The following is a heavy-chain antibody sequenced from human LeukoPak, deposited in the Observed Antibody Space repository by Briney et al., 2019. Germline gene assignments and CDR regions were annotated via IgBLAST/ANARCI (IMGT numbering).Heavy chain of an antibody. J-gene: IGHJ4*02. V-gene: IGHV3-7*03. CDR3: AKDRYIAVAASFDY. D-gene: IGHD6-19*01. Sequence: GGSLRLSCEGSAFIFSGHWMNWVRQTPGKGLEWVASIKEDGSERQCVDSVKGRFSISRDNTKGSLFLQLNSLRAEDTAVYYCAKDRYIAVAASFDYWGQGTLVTVSS. CDR1: AFIFSGHW. CDR2: IKEDGSER.